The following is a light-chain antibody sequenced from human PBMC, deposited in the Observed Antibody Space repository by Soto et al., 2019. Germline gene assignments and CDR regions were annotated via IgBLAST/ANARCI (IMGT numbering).Light chain of an antibody. Sequence: IVMTQSPLSLPVTPGEPASISCRSSQSLLHSNGYNYLDWYLQKPGQSPQLLIYLGSNRASGVPDRFSGSGSGTYFTLKISRVEAEDVGVYYCMQALQTPYTFGQGTKLEIK. CDR1: QSLLHSNGYNY. CDR3: MQALQTPYT. J-gene: IGKJ2*01. V-gene: IGKV2-28*01. CDR2: LGS.